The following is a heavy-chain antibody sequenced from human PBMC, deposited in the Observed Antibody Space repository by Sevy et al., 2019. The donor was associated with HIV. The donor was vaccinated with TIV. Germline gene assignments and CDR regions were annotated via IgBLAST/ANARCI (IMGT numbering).Heavy chain of an antibody. V-gene: IGHV3-23*01. D-gene: IGHD6-6*01. J-gene: IGHJ4*02. CDR2: ISGSGGST. CDR3: AKVATYSSSSGERRPNDY. CDR1: EFTVSNAW. Sequence: GGSLRLSCAASEFTVSNAWMSWVRQAPGKGLEWVSAISGSGGSTYYADSVKGRFTISRDNSKNTLYLQMNSLRAEDTAVYYCAKVATYSSSSGERRPNDYWGQGTLVTVSS.